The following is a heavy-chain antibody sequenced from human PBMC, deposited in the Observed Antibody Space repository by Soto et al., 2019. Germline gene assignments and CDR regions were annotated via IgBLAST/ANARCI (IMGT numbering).Heavy chain of an antibody. CDR3: VIYRRRRGLLFDI. D-gene: IGHD3-10*01. V-gene: IGHV3-74*03. J-gene: IGHJ3*02. CDR1: GFSFSSSW. Sequence: EVQLVESGGGLVQPGGSLRLSCAASGFSFSSSWMHWVRQAPGKGLVWVSRISFDGTATTSADAVKGRFIISRDNAKNPLVVQMHNLRADDTAMYYCVIYRRRRGLLFDIWGQGTVVSGSS. CDR2: ISFDGTAT.